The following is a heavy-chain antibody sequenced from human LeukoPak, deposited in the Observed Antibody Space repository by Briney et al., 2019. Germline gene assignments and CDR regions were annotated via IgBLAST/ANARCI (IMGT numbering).Heavy chain of an antibody. CDR3: AKKGPTMIPGNYLDY. D-gene: IGHD3-22*01. CDR2: VRGSGGDT. V-gene: IGHV3-23*01. Sequence: PGGSLRLSCAASGFTFSSYAMSWVRQAPGQGLEWVSTVRGSGGDTYYADSVKGRFTISRDNSKNTLHLQMNSLRAEDTAVYYCAKKGPTMIPGNYLDYWGQGTLVTVSS. J-gene: IGHJ4*02. CDR1: GFTFSSYA.